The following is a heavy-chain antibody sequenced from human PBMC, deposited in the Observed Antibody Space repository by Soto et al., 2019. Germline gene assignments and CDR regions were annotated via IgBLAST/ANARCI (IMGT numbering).Heavy chain of an antibody. Sequence: SETLSLTCTVSGGSISSSSYYWGWIRQPPGKGLEWIGSIYYSGSTYYNPSLKSRVTISVDTSKNQFSLKLSSVTAADTAVYYCASDGGFLAAAGTFDYWGQGTLVTVSS. CDR3: ASDGGFLAAAGTFDY. CDR2: IYYSGST. D-gene: IGHD6-13*01. V-gene: IGHV4-39*01. J-gene: IGHJ4*02. CDR1: GGSISSSSYY.